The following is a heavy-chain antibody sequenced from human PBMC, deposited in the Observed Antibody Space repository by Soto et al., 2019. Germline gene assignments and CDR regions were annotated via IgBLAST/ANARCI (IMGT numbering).Heavy chain of an antibody. D-gene: IGHD6-19*01. Sequence: GGSLRLSCAASGFTFSSYWMHWVRQAPGKGLVWVSHINNDGAGTSYADSVKGRFTISRDNAKNTLYLQMNSLRAEDTAVYYCARQSTRAGAFDSWGQGKMVTVSS. J-gene: IGHJ3*02. CDR2: INNDGAGT. CDR1: GFTFSSYW. V-gene: IGHV3-74*01. CDR3: ARQSTRAGAFDS.